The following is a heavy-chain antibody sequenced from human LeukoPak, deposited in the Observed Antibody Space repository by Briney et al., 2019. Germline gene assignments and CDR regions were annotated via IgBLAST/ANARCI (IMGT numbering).Heavy chain of an antibody. CDR3: ASTTKEGSRWYWWFDP. J-gene: IGHJ5*02. CDR2: TNNDGSST. V-gene: IGHV3-74*01. CDR1: GFTFSIYW. D-gene: IGHD6-13*01. Sequence: GGSQRLSCAASGFTFSIYWMHSARQAPGKGLVWVPLTNNDGSSTRHADSVAGRFTISRDNAKNTLYLPLNSLRAEDTAGYYCASTTKEGSRWYWWFDPWGQGTLVSASS.